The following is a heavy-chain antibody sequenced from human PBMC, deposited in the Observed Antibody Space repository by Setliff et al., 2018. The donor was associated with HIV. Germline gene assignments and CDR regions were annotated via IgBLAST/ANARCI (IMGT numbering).Heavy chain of an antibody. CDR3: ARLMLEVTVTTVWFDP. V-gene: IGHV1-18*01. CDR1: GYTFTSYG. D-gene: IGHD4-17*01. CDR2: ISAYNGNT. J-gene: IGHJ5*02. Sequence: GASVKVSCKASGYTFTSYGISWVRQAPGQGLEWMGWISAYNGNTNYAQKLQGRVTMTTDTSTSTAYMELRSLRSDDTAAYYCARLMLEVTVTTVWFDPWGQGTLVTVSS.